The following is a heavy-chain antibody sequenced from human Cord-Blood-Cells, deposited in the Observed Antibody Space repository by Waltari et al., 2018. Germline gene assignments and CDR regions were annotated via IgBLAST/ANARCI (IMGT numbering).Heavy chain of an antibody. D-gene: IGHD3-10*01. Sequence: QVQLVQSGAEVKKPGASVTVSCKASGYTFTSYDINWVRQATRQGLEWMGWMNPNSGNTGYAQKFQGRVTMTRNTSISTAYMELSSLRSEDTAVYYCARDYYGSGSYYLYYFDYWGQGTLVTVSS. CDR1: GYTFTSYD. J-gene: IGHJ4*02. CDR3: ARDYYGSGSYYLYYFDY. V-gene: IGHV1-8*01. CDR2: MNPNSGNT.